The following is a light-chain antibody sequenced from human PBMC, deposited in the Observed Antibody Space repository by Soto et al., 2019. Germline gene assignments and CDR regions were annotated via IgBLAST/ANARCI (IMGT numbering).Light chain of an antibody. Sequence: DIQMTQSPSSLSASVGDRVTITCRASQPVTNYLSWYQQKPGKAPKLLIYDASSLEGGVPSRFSGSGSGTEFTLTISGLQPDDFATYYCQQYNSFSWTFGQGTKVDIK. CDR1: QPVTNY. V-gene: IGKV1-5*01. J-gene: IGKJ1*01. CDR3: QQYNSFSWT. CDR2: DAS.